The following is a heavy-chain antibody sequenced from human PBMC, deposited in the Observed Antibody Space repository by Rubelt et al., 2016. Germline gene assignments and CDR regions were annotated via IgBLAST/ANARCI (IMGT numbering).Heavy chain of an antibody. CDR1: GFTFSGYM. J-gene: IGHJ5*02. Sequence: VQLVESGGGLIQPGGSLRLSCAASGFTFSGYMMTWVRQTQGKGLEWLANIKADGSEKYYVDSVEGRFTISRDKAKNSRDLQMNSLRADDTGVYYCARDASFSNWFDPWGQGTLVTVSS. CDR2: IKADGSEK. V-gene: IGHV3-7*01. CDR3: ARDASFSNWFDP.